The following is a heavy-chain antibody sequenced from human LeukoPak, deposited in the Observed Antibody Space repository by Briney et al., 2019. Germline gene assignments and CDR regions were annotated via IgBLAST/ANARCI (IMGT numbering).Heavy chain of an antibody. CDR2: ISAYNGNT. D-gene: IGHD3-3*01. Sequence: ASVKVSCKASGYTFTSYGISWVRQAPGQGLEWMGWISAYNGNTSYAQKLQGRVTMTTDTSTSTAYMELRSLRSDDTAVYYCAREEVTIFGVVSYHDAFDIWGQGTMITVSS. CDR3: AREEVTIFGVVSYHDAFDI. V-gene: IGHV1-18*01. CDR1: GYTFTSYG. J-gene: IGHJ3*02.